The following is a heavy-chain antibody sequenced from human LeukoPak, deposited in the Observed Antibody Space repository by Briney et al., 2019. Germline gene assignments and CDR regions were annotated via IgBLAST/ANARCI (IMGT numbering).Heavy chain of an antibody. CDR1: GGSISSYM. V-gene: IGHV4-59*01. J-gene: IGHJ4*02. CDR3: ARGQTVRSYEF. D-gene: IGHD3-22*01. CDR2: DYDSGVT. Sequence: PSETLSLTCTVAGGSISSYMWTWIRQTPEKGLEWMGHDYDSGVTDYNPALKSRVTISLDRSKDHFSLQVRAVTAADTAIYYCARGQTVRSYEFWGQGTLVTVSS.